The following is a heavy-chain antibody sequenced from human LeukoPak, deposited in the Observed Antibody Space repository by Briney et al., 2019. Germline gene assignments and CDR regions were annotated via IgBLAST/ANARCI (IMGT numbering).Heavy chain of an antibody. CDR3: AKASIVVVITQTQIDY. D-gene: IGHD3-22*01. Sequence: GGSLRLSCTVSGFTVSSNSMSWVRQAPGKGLEWVSAISGSGGSTYYADSVKGRFTISRDNSKNTLYLQMNSLRAEDTAVYYCAKASIVVVITQTQIDYWGQGTLVTVSS. CDR2: ISGSGGST. CDR1: GFTVSSNS. J-gene: IGHJ4*02. V-gene: IGHV3-23*01.